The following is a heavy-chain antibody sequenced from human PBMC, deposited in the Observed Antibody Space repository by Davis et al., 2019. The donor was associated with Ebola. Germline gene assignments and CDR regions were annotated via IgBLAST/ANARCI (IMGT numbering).Heavy chain of an antibody. V-gene: IGHV1-2*04. J-gene: IGHJ6*02. CDR1: GYTFTGYY. D-gene: IGHD2-15*01. CDR2: INPNSGGT. CDR3: ARGGTGCSGGSCRYYYYGMDV. Sequence: AASVKVSCKASGYTFTGYYMHWVRQAPGQGLEWMGWINPNSGGTNYAQQFQGWVTMTRDTSISTAYMELSRLRSDDTGVYYCARGGTGCSGGSCRYYYYGMDVWGQGTTVTVSS.